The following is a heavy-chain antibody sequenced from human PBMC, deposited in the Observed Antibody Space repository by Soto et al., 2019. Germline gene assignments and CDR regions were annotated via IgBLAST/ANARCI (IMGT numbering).Heavy chain of an antibody. Sequence: GGSMRLSCAASGFTFTSYSMNWVRQAPGKGLEWVSYIRGTTHYADSVKGRFTISRDNARSSLYLQMNSLRADDTAVYYCARDDSFAFDIWGQGTMVTV. CDR2: IRGTT. D-gene: IGHD2-21*01. V-gene: IGHV3-48*01. CDR3: ARDDSFAFDI. J-gene: IGHJ3*02. CDR1: GFTFTSYS.